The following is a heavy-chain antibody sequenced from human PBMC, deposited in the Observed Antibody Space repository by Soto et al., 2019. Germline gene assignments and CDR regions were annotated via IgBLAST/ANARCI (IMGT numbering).Heavy chain of an antibody. CDR2: ISTSSSTI. D-gene: IGHD4-17*01. V-gene: IGHV3-48*01. Sequence: EVQLVESGGGLVQPGGCLRLSCAASGFTFSIYSMNWVRQAPGKGLEWVSYISTSSSTIYYADSVKGRFTISRDNAKNSLYLQMTSLRAEDTAVDYCARGYYGDYVSVYWGQGTPVTVSS. CDR1: GFTFSIYS. CDR3: ARGYYGDYVSVY. J-gene: IGHJ4*02.